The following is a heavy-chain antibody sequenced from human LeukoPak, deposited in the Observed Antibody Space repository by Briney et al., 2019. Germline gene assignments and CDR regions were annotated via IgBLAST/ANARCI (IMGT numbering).Heavy chain of an antibody. CDR3: ARDGGLVPADSRLDY. D-gene: IGHD2-2*01. J-gene: IGHJ4*02. V-gene: IGHV3-30*04. CDR2: ISYDGSNK. Sequence: GGSLRLSCAASGFTFSSYAMHWVRQAPGKGLEWVAVISYDGSNKYYADSVKGRFTISRDNSKNTLYLQMNSLRAEDTAVYYCARDGGLVPADSRLDYWGQGTLVTVSS. CDR1: GFTFSSYA.